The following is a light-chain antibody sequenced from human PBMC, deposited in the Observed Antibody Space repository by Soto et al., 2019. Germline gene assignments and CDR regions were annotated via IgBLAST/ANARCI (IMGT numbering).Light chain of an antibody. Sequence: QSVLTQPPSASGAPGQRVTISCTGSSSNIGAGRDVHWYQQLPGKAPKLLIYGDSNRPSGVPDRFSGSKSGSSASLAITGPQAEDEDEYHCLSYSSAMSSPLYVFGTGTKLTVL. V-gene: IGLV1-40*01. J-gene: IGLJ1*01. CDR3: LSYSSAMSSPLYV. CDR2: GDS. CDR1: SSNIGAGRD.